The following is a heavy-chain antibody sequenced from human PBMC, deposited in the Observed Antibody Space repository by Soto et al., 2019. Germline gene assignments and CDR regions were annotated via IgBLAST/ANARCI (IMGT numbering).Heavy chain of an antibody. CDR1: GYSISSGLY. Sequence: SETLSLTCAVSGYSISSGLYWGWIRQPPGKGLEWIGTIYRGGITYYNPSLKSRVTISIDTSKNHFSLRLSSVTATDTAVYFCAIGNPDWFDPWGQGTLVTVSS. J-gene: IGHJ5*02. CDR2: IYRGGIT. D-gene: IGHD1-1*01. CDR3: AIGNPDWFDP. V-gene: IGHV4-38-2*01.